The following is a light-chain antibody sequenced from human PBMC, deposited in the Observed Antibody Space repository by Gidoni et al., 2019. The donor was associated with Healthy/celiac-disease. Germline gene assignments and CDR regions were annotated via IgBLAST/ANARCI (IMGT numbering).Light chain of an antibody. CDR1: NIGSKS. V-gene: IGLV3-21*04. J-gene: IGLJ3*02. CDR2: YDS. Sequence: SYVLTQPPSVSVAPGKTARITCGGNNIGSKSVHWYQQKPGQAPVLVIYYDSYRPSGIPERFSGSNSWNTATLTISRVEAGDEADYYCQVWDSSSDHWVFGGGTKLTVL. CDR3: QVWDSSSDHWV.